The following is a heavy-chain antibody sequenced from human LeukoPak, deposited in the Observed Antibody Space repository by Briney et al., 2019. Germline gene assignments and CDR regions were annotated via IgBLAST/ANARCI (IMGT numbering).Heavy chain of an antibody. J-gene: IGHJ5*02. D-gene: IGHD3-10*01. V-gene: IGHV4-39*07. CDR3: ARGKNYYGSGSYYNAKPRPLNWFDP. Sequence: PSETLSLTCSVSGDSISSSTNRWAWIRQPPGKGLEWIGEINHSGSTNYNPSLKSRVTISVDTSKNQFSLKLSSVTAADTTVYYCARGKNYYGSGSYYNAKPRPLNWFDPWGQGTLVTVSS. CDR2: INHSGST. CDR1: GDSISSSTNR.